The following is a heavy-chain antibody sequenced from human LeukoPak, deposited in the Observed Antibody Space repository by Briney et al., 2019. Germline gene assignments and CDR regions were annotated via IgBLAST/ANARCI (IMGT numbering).Heavy chain of an antibody. CDR2: IHYSGST. V-gene: IGHV4-39*01. CDR3: ARPASSGWYPFDY. D-gene: IGHD6-19*01. CDR1: GGSLSRSSYY. Sequence: PSETLSLTCTVSGGSLSRSSYYWGWIRQPPGKGLEWIGSIHYSGSTYYNPSLKSRVTISIDTSRNQFSLNLSSVTAADMAVYYCARPASSGWYPFDYWGQGTLVTVSS. J-gene: IGHJ4*02.